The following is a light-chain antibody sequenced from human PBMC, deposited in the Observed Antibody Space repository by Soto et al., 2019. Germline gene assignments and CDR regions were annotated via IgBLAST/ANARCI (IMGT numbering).Light chain of an antibody. CDR2: DTS. CDR1: QSVGSF. V-gene: IGKV3-11*01. CDR3: QQRNSWPPTFT. J-gene: IGKJ5*01. Sequence: EIVLTDSPATLSLSQGEIATLSCRASQSVGSFLAWYQQKPGQAPRLLIYDTSIRATGIPARFSGSGSGTDFTLTISSLEPEDFAVYYCQQRNSWPPTFTFGQGTRLEIK.